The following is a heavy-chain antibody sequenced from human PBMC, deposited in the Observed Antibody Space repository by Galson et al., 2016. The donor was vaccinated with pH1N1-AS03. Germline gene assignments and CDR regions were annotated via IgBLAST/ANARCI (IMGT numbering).Heavy chain of an antibody. CDR1: AGSISTYY. V-gene: IGHV4-59*01. CDR3: ARVRSEWLGVNSSWYGIDP. Sequence: SETLSLTCTVSAGSISTYYWTWIRQPPGRGLEWIGYIYFSGRTNCSPSLKSRANISLDRSRNQFSLNLNSVTAADTAVYYCARVRSEWLGVNSSWYGIDPWGQGTLVTVSS. CDR2: IYFSGRT. D-gene: IGHD2-2*01. J-gene: IGHJ5*02.